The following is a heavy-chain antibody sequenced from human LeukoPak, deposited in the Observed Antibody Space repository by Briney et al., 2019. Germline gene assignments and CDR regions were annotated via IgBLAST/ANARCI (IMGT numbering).Heavy chain of an antibody. Sequence: PGGSLRLSCAASGFTFSSYGMHWVRQAPGKGLEWVAVISYDGSNKYYADSVKGRFTISRDNSKNTLYLQMNSLRAEDTAVYYCAGDDILTGYYVYWGQGTLVTVSS. CDR3: AGDDILTGYYVY. CDR2: ISYDGSNK. D-gene: IGHD3-9*01. V-gene: IGHV3-30*03. J-gene: IGHJ4*02. CDR1: GFTFSSYG.